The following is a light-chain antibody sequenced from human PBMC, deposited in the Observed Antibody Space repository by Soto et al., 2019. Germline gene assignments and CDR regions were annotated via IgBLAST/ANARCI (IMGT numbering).Light chain of an antibody. CDR3: QQYNNWPPWT. Sequence: EIVMTQSPATLSVSPWERATLSCRASQSVSRNLAWYQPKPRQAPRLLIYGASTRATGIPARFSGSGSGTEFTLTISSLQSEDFAVYYCQQYNNWPPWTFGQGTKVEIK. J-gene: IGKJ1*01. CDR1: QSVSRN. CDR2: GAS. V-gene: IGKV3-15*01.